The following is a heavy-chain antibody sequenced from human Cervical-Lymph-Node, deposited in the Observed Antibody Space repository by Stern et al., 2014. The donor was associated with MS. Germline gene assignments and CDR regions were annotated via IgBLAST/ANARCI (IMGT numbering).Heavy chain of an antibody. J-gene: IGHJ4*02. D-gene: IGHD3-3*01. CDR1: GLPFNTYS. V-gene: IGHV3-21*01. Sequence: EVQLVESGGGLVKPGGSLRLSCAASGLPFNTYSMNWVRQAPGKGLERVSSITSSSVYRYYVDSVKGRFTISRDNARNSLFLQMNSLRVEDTAVYYCATKRSISGAAFDYWGQGALVTVS. CDR2: ITSSSVYR. CDR3: ATKRSISGAAFDY.